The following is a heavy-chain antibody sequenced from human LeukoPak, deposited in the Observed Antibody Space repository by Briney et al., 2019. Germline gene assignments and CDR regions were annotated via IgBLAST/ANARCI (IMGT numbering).Heavy chain of an antibody. Sequence: PGGSLRLSCAASGFTVSSNYMSWVRQAPGKGLEWVSVIYSGGSTYYADSVKGRFTISRDNSKNTLYLQMNSLRAEDTAVYYCAKDLRVSIVGATYFDYWGQGTLVTVSS. J-gene: IGHJ4*02. V-gene: IGHV3-66*02. D-gene: IGHD1-26*01. CDR2: IYSGGST. CDR3: AKDLRVSIVGATYFDY. CDR1: GFTVSSNY.